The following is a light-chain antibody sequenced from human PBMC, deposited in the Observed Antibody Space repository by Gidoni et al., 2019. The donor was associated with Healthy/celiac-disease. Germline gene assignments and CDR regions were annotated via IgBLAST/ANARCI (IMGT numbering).Light chain of an antibody. J-gene: IGLJ3*02. CDR2: GNS. CDR3: QSYDSSLSGWV. Sequence: QSVLTQPPSVSVAPGQRVTISCTGSSSNLGAGYDVHWDQQLPGTAPKLLIYGNSNRPSGVPDRFSGSKSGTSASLAITGLQAEDEADYYCQSYDSSLSGWVFGGGTKLTVL. V-gene: IGLV1-40*01. CDR1: SSNLGAGYD.